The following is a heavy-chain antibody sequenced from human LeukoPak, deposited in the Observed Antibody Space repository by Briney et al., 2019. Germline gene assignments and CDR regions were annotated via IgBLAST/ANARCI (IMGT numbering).Heavy chain of an antibody. J-gene: IGHJ4*02. CDR3: ARPFPGDSSSWYV. CDR1: GGTFSSYA. Sequence: PVKVSCKASGGTFSSYAISWVRQAPGQGLEWMGGIIPIFGTANYAQKFQGRVTITADESTSTAYMELSSLRSEDAAVYYCARPFPGDSSSWYVWGQGTLVTVSS. D-gene: IGHD6-13*01. CDR2: IIPIFGTA. V-gene: IGHV1-69*13.